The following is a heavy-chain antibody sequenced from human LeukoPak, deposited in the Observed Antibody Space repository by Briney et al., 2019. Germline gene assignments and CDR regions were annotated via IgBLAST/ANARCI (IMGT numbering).Heavy chain of an antibody. CDR2: ISYDGSDK. J-gene: IGHJ4*02. CDR1: GFTFSSYE. D-gene: IGHD1-7*01. V-gene: IGHV3-30*18. Sequence: PGGSLRLSCAASGFTFSSYEMNWVRQAPGKGLEWVAVISYDGSDKFYADSVKGRFTISRDNSKNTLYLQMNSLRTEDTAVYYCAKNRVVFNLNYAYYFDYWGQGTLVTVSS. CDR3: AKNRVVFNLNYAYYFDY.